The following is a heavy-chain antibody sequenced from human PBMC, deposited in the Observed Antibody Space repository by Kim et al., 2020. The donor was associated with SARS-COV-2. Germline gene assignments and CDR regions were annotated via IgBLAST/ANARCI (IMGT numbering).Heavy chain of an antibody. Sequence: NPSLKSRVTISVDTSKNQFSLKLSSVTAADTAVYYCAGGAAAGTGNAFDIWGQGTMVTVSS. J-gene: IGHJ3*02. CDR3: AGGAAAGTGNAFDI. V-gene: IGHV4-39*01. D-gene: IGHD6-13*01.